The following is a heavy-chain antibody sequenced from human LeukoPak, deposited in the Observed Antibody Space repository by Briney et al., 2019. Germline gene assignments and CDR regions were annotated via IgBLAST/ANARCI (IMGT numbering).Heavy chain of an antibody. CDR3: ASRSVVDGDYVPFDY. J-gene: IGHJ4*02. V-gene: IGHV1-24*01. CDR2: FDPEDGET. D-gene: IGHD4-17*01. CDR1: GYTLTELS. Sequence: ASVKASCKVSGYTLTELSMHWVRQAPGKGLESMGGFDPEDGETIYAQKFQGRVTMTEDTSTDTAYMELSSLRSEDTAVYYCASRSVVDGDYVPFDYWGQGTLVTVSS.